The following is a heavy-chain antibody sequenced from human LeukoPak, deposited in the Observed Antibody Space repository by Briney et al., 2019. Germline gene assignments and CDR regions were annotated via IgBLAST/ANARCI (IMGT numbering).Heavy chain of an antibody. V-gene: IGHV1-18*01. CDR3: ARGAGLDRSTINDY. J-gene: IGHJ4*02. Sequence: ASVTVSFKASGYTFTSLGISWVRQAPGQGVEWMGWVSAYNGETDYDQKFQGRVTMTRHTSTSTAYMELRSLRSDDTAVYYCARGAGLDRSTINDYWGQGPVATVS. CDR1: GYTFTSLG. CDR2: VSAYNGET. D-gene: IGHD5-24*01.